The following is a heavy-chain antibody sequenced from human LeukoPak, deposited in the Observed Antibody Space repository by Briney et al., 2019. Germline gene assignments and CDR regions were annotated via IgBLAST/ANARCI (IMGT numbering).Heavy chain of an antibody. Sequence: SETLSLTCTVSGGSISSYYRSWIRQPPGKGLEWIGYIYYSGSTNYNPSLKSRVTISVDTSKNQFSLKLSSVTAADTAVYYCARVYDSSGYIYFDYWGQGTLVTVSS. J-gene: IGHJ4*02. CDR2: IYYSGST. CDR1: GGSISSYY. CDR3: ARVYDSSGYIYFDY. D-gene: IGHD3-22*01. V-gene: IGHV4-59*01.